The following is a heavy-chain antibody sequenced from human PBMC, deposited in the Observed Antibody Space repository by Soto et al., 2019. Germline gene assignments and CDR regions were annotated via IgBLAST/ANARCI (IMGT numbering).Heavy chain of an antibody. CDR2: IIPFLNIV. V-gene: IGHV1-69*02. CDR1: GDTFSTYS. CDR3: ARPGPFSTSSEGFHL. J-gene: IGHJ1*01. Sequence: ASVKVSCKASGDTFSTYSFSWVRQAPGQGLEWMGRIIPFLNIVTNARSFQGRVALTADKSTSTVYMELSRLTSEDTAVYYCARPGPFSTSSEGFHLWGQGTLVTVSS. D-gene: IGHD2-2*01.